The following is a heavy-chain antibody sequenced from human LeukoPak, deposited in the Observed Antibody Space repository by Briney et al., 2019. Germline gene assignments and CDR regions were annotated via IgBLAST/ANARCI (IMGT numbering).Heavy chain of an antibody. J-gene: IGHJ4*02. CDR3: ARDRDYVWGSYRHGDFDY. CDR2: ISSSSSYI. CDR1: GFTFSSYS. Sequence: GGSLRLSCAASGFTFSSYSMNWVRQAPGKGLEWVSSISSSSSYIYYADSVKDRFTISRDNAKNSLYLQMNSLRAEDTAVYYCARDRDYVWGSYRHGDFDYWGQGTLVTVSS. D-gene: IGHD3-16*02. V-gene: IGHV3-21*01.